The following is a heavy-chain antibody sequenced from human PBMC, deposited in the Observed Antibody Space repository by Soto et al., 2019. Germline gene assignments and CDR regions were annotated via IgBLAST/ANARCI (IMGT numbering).Heavy chain of an antibody. Sequence: GGSLRLSCAASGFTFSSSWMHWVRQGPGKGLVWVSRINSGATTTNYADSVKGRFTISRDNAKNTLYLQMDSLTAEDTAVYYCARGPSGWFGYDYWGQGTTVTVSS. D-gene: IGHD6-19*01. V-gene: IGHV3-74*01. CDR3: ARGPSGWFGYDY. CDR1: GFTFSSSW. CDR2: INSGATTT. J-gene: IGHJ4*03.